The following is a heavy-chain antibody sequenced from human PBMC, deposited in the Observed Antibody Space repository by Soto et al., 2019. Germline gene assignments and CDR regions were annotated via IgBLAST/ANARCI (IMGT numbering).Heavy chain of an antibody. D-gene: IGHD3-16*01. CDR2: IYPSGTI. V-gene: IGHV4-4*02. CDR1: GDSLSTDYW. J-gene: IGHJ4*02. CDR3: ATYTAFAKYYFDY. Sequence: SETLSLTCTVSGDSLSTDYWWSWVRQPPGKGLEWIGYIYPSGTIFYNPSLNSRVTISADTSNNQFSLKLTSVTAADTAVYFCATYTAFAKYYFDYWGRGTLVTV.